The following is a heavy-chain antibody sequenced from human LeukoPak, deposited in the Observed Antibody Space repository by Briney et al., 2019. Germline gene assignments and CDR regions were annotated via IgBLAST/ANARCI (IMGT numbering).Heavy chain of an antibody. J-gene: IGHJ5*02. D-gene: IGHD6-13*01. CDR1: GGSISRYY. CDR2: IYYSGSA. V-gene: IGHV4-59*08. Sequence: SETLSLTCTVSGGSISRYYWSWIRQPPGKGLEWIGYIYYSGSANYNPSLKSRVTISVDTSNNQSSLKLSSVTAADTAVYYCARHDAQYSSSWYLDWFEPWGEGALGTVSP. CDR3: ARHDAQYSSSWYLDWFEP.